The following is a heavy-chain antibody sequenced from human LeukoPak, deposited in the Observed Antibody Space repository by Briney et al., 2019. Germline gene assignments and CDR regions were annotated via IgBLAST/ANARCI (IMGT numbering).Heavy chain of an antibody. CDR2: ISPSGDIT. Sequence: GGSLRLSCAASGFTFSTYGMNWVRQAPGKGLEWVSGISPSGDITYYADSVMGRFSISRDNSKNTLYLQMNSLRAEDTAVYYCAKAYDYGDYFWGQGTLVTVSS. CDR1: GFTFSTYG. J-gene: IGHJ4*02. D-gene: IGHD4-17*01. CDR3: AKAYDYGDYF. V-gene: IGHV3-23*01.